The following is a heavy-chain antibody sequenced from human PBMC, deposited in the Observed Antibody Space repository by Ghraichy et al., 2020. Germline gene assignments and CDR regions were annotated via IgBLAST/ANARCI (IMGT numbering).Heavy chain of an antibody. J-gene: IGHJ6*03. CDR2: INRSGST. CDR3: ARGGVALGTMYEDFYSMGV. V-gene: IGHV4-34*01. CDR1: GGSLSGHY. Sequence: SETLSLTCAVYGGSLSGHYWTWIRQSPEKGLEWIGEINRSGSTRYNPSLKSRATISIDTSKNQFSLKVRSVTAADTAVYYCARGGVALGTMYEDFYSMGVWDQGTTVTVSS. D-gene: IGHD3-10*02.